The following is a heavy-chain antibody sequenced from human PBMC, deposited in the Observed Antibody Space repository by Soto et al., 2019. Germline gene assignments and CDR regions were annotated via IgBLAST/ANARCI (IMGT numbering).Heavy chain of an antibody. CDR2: SYYSGST. CDR1: GGSISRYY. J-gene: IGHJ4*02. V-gene: IGHV4-59*01. CDR3: ASMYSYADY. Sequence: QVQLQESGPGLVKPSETLSLTCTVSGGSISRYYWSWVRQPPGEGLEWIGYSYYSGSTNYNPSLTSRVTISVDTSKNQFSLKLRSVTAADTAVYYCASMYSYADYWGQGTLVTVSS. D-gene: IGHD4-4*01.